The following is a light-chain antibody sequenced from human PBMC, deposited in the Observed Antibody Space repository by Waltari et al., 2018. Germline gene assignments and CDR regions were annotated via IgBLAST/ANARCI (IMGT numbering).Light chain of an antibody. CDR3: MHALETRNT. CDR2: LGS. V-gene: IGKV2-28*01. Sequence: DIVMTQSPLSLPVTPGEPASIPCRSNQSLLHRNGKNYLDWYLQKPGQSPQLLIYLGSNRASGVPDRFNGSGSGTDFTLKISRVEAEDVGFYYCMHALETRNTFGPGTKVDIK. CDR1: QSLLHRNGKNY. J-gene: IGKJ3*01.